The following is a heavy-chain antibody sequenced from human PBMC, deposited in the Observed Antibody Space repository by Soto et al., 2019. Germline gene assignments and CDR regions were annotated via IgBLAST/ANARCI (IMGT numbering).Heavy chain of an antibody. J-gene: IGHJ5*02. CDR1: GGSISSFY. CDR2: IQRTVGA. Sequence: SETLSLTCTVSGGSISSFYWSWIRQPPGKGLEWIGYIQRTVGASYDPSLKSRVTLSLDTSKSQVSLTLNSVTAADTAVYYCARYYCIDNSCYKTNWLGPWGQGTLVTVSS. CDR3: ARYYCIDNSCYKTNWLGP. V-gene: IGHV4-59*01. D-gene: IGHD2-15*01.